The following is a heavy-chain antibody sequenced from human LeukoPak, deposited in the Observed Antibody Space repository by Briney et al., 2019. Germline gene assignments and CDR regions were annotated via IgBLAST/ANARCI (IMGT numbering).Heavy chain of an antibody. V-gene: IGHV3-23*01. J-gene: IGHJ4*02. CDR2: ISGSGGST. Sequence: TGGSLRLSCAASGFTFSSYAMSWVRQAPGKGLGWVSAISGSGGSTYYADSVKGRFTISRDNSKNTLYLQMNSLRAEDTAVYYCAKSLWSREGYYFDYWGQGTLVTVSS. CDR3: AKSLWSREGYYFDY. CDR1: GFTFSSYA. D-gene: IGHD5-18*01.